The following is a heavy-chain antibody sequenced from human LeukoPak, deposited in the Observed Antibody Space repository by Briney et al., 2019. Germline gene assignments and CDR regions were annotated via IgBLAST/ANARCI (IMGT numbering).Heavy chain of an antibody. V-gene: IGHV4-28*01. Sequence: SETLSLTCAVSGYSISSSNWWGWIRPPPGKGLEWIGYIYYSGTTHYNPSLKSRLTMSVDTSKNQFSLKLSSVTAVDTAVYYCARSVDGGNSPFDYWGQGTLVTVSS. CDR3: ARSVDGGNSPFDY. CDR1: GYSISSSNW. D-gene: IGHD4-23*01. J-gene: IGHJ4*02. CDR2: IYYSGTT.